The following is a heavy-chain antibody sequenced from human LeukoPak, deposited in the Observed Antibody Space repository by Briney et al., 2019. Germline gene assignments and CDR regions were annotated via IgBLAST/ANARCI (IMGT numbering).Heavy chain of an antibody. CDR2: IYSGGST. CDR3: ARTLWFGESPYYFDY. Sequence: GGSLRLSCAVSGFTVSSNYMSWVRQAPGKGLEWVSVIYSGGSTYYADSVKGRFTISRDNSKNTLYLQMNSLRAEDTAVYYCARTLWFGESPYYFDYWGQGTLVTVSS. D-gene: IGHD3-10*01. CDR1: GFTVSSNY. J-gene: IGHJ4*02. V-gene: IGHV3-53*01.